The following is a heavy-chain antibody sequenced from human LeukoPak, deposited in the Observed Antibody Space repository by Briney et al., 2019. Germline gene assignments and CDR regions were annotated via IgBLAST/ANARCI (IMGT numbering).Heavy chain of an antibody. CDR1: GGSISSSSYY. D-gene: IGHD6-13*01. Sequence: SETLSLTCTVSGGSISSSSYYWGWIRQPPGKGLEWIGSIYYSGSTYYNPSLKSRVTISVDMSKNQFSLKLSSVTAADTAVYYCARDGGIAAALYFDYWGQGTLVTVSS. CDR2: IYYSGST. V-gene: IGHV4-39*07. CDR3: ARDGGIAAALYFDY. J-gene: IGHJ4*02.